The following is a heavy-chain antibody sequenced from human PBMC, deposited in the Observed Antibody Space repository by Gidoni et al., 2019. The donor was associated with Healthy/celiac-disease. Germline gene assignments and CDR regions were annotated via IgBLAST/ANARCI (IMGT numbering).Heavy chain of an antibody. D-gene: IGHD3-3*01. CDR2: ISGDGGST. J-gene: IGHJ6*02. CDR3: AKDRITIFGVGRRVYYYGMDV. Sequence: DVQLVESGGGVVQPGGSLRRSCAASGLTWDDYAMHWVRQAPGKGLEWVSLISGDGGSTYYADSVKGRFTISRDNSKNSLYLQMNSLRTEDTALYYCAKDRITIFGVGRRVYYYGMDVWGQGTTVTVSS. V-gene: IGHV3-43*02. CDR1: GLTWDDYA.